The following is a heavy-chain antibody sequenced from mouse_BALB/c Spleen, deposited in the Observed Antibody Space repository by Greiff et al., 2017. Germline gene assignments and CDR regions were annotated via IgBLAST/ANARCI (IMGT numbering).Heavy chain of an antibody. CDR2: IYPGSGST. J-gene: IGHJ4*01. V-gene: IGHV1S22*01. CDR3: TRSYYGSSRYYYAMDY. CDR1: GYTFTSYW. D-gene: IGHD1-1*01. Sequence: LQQPGSELVRPRASVKLSCKASGYTFTSYWMHWVKQRHGQGLEWIGNIYPGSGSTNYDEKFKSKGTLTVDTSSSTAYMHLSSLTSEDSAVYYCTRSYYGSSRYYYAMDYWGQGTSVTVSS.